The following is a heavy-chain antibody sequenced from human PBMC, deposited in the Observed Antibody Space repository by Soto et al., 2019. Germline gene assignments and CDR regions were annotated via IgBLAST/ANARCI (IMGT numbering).Heavy chain of an antibody. CDR2: IIPIFGTA. J-gene: IGHJ4*02. V-gene: IGHV1-69*12. Sequence: QVQLVQSGAEVKKPGSSVKVSCKASGGTFSSYAISWVRQAPGQGLEWMGGIIPIFGTANYAQKFQGRVPTTADESTSTAYMERGSLRSEDTAVYYCASRRDGYNVDYWGQGTLVTVSS. CDR3: ASRRDGYNVDY. CDR1: GGTFSSYA. D-gene: IGHD5-12*01.